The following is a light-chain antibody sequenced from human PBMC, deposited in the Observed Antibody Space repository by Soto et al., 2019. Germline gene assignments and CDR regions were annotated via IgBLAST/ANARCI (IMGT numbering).Light chain of an antibody. CDR2: GAS. CDR3: HQYGSSPAT. Sequence: EIVLTQSPGTLSLSPGERAALSCRASQSVSSNYLAWYQHKPGQAPRLLIYGASNRATGIPDRFSGSGSGTDFTLTISRLEPEDFAVYYCHQYGSSPATFGQGTKVEI. V-gene: IGKV3-20*01. J-gene: IGKJ1*01. CDR1: QSVSSNY.